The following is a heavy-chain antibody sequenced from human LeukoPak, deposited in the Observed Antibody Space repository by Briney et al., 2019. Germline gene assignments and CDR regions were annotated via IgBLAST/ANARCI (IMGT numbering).Heavy chain of an antibody. CDR2: LDQDGSEI. Sequence: PGGSLRLSCAVSGFTFSNYAMSWVRQAPGKGLEWVANLDQDGSEIYYVDSVKGRFTISRDNAKNTLYLQMNSLRVEDTAVYYCARVRSYAPSDYWGQGTLVTVSS. V-gene: IGHV3-7*01. J-gene: IGHJ4*02. D-gene: IGHD1-26*01. CDR1: GFTFSNYA. CDR3: ARVRSYAPSDY.